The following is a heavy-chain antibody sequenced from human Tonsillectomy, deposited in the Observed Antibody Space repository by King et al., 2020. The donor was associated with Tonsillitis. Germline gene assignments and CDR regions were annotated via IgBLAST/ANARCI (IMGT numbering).Heavy chain of an antibody. Sequence: QLVQSGGGLVQPGRSLRLSCAASGFTFDDYAMHWVRHAPGKGLEWVSGISWNSGSIGYADSGKGRFTISRDNAKNSLYLQMNSLRAEDTALYYCAKDIYGDYRGAFDIWGQGTMVTVSS. J-gene: IGHJ3*02. CDR2: ISWNSGSI. CDR3: AKDIYGDYRGAFDI. V-gene: IGHV3-9*01. CDR1: GFTFDDYA. D-gene: IGHD4-17*01.